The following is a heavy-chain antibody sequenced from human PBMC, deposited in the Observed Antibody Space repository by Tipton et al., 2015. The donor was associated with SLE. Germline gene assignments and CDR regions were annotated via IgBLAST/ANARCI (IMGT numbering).Heavy chain of an antibody. Sequence: GSLRLSCASSGFAFNNYAMAWVRQAPGKGLEWVSVIFSGGSTYFPDSMKGRFTISRDNSKNTLYLQMNSLRTDDTAVYYCAKGQITLLSWYDYWGQGTLVTVSS. J-gene: IGHJ4*02. V-gene: IGHV3-23*03. CDR2: IFSGGST. CDR1: GFAFNNYA. D-gene: IGHD6-13*01. CDR3: AKGQITLLSWYDY.